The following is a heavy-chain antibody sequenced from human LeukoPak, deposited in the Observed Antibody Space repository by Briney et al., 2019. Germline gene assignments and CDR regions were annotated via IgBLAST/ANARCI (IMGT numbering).Heavy chain of an antibody. CDR1: GYTFTGYY. CDR2: INPNSGGT. CDR3: ARPGIAVAGTALGYYYYGMDV. D-gene: IGHD6-19*01. J-gene: IGHJ6*02. Sequence: GASVKVSCKASGYTFTGYYMHWVRQAPGQGLEWMGWINPNSGGTNYAQKFQGRVTMTRDTSISTAYMGLSRLRSDDTAVYYCARPGIAVAGTALGYYYYGMDVWGQGTTVTVSS. V-gene: IGHV1-2*02.